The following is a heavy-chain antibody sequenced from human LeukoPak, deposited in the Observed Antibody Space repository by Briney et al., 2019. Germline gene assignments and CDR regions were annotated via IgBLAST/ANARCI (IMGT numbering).Heavy chain of an antibody. D-gene: IGHD3-22*01. Sequence: SETLSLTCAVYGGSSSGYYGSWIRQPPGKGLEWIGEINHSGSTNYNPSLKSRVTISVDTSKNQFSLKLSSVTAADTAVYYCARGRYYDSSGSSLFDYWGQGTLVTVSS. CDR2: INHSGST. CDR1: GGSSSGYY. V-gene: IGHV4-34*01. CDR3: ARGRYYDSSGSSLFDY. J-gene: IGHJ4*02.